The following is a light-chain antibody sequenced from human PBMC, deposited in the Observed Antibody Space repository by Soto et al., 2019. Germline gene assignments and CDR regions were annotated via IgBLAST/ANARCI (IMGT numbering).Light chain of an antibody. V-gene: IGKV1-5*03. CDR1: QSISVW. CDR3: LQYSSHSWT. J-gene: IGKJ1*01. CDR2: KAS. Sequence: DIQVTQSPSTLSASVGDRVTITCRASQSISVWLAWYQQKAGKAPNLLIYKASRLASGVSSRFSGSGSGTEFTLTISRLQPEDVATYYCLQYSSHSWTFGQGTKVDI.